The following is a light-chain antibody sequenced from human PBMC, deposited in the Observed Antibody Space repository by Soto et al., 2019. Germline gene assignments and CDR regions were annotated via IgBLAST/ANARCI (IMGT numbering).Light chain of an antibody. CDR3: QHYGSSFWT. J-gene: IGKJ1*01. V-gene: IGKV3-20*01. CDR2: GAS. CDR1: QSISSTY. Sequence: ETVLTQSPGTLSLSPGERATLSCRASQSISSTYLNWYQQKPGQAPRLLIYGASSRATGIPDRFSGSGSGTDFTLNINSLEPEDFAVYYCQHYGSSFWTFGQGTKVEVK.